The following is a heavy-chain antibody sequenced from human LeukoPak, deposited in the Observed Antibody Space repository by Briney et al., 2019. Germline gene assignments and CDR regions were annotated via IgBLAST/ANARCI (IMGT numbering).Heavy chain of an antibody. CDR2: INHSGST. J-gene: IGHJ5*02. D-gene: IGHD6-13*01. CDR3: ARGGEQQLLGWFDP. Sequence: GSLRLSCAASGFTFSDVWMSWVRQAPGKGLEWIGEINHSGSTNYNPSLKSRVTISVDTSKNQFSLKLSSVTAADTAVYYCARGGEQQLLGWFDPWGQGTLVTVSS. V-gene: IGHV4-34*01. CDR1: GFTFSDVW.